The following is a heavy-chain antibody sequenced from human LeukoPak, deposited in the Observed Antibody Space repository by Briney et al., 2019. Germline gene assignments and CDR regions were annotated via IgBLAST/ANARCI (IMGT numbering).Heavy chain of an antibody. D-gene: IGHD6-6*01. Sequence: SETLSITCTVSGGSISSYYWSWSRQPPGKGVEWIGYIYYSGSTNYNPSLKSRVTISVDTSKNQFSLKLSSVTAADTAVYYCARGSSSSRNWFDPWGQGTLVTVSS. V-gene: IGHV4-59*01. J-gene: IGHJ5*02. CDR1: GGSISSYY. CDR2: IYYSGST. CDR3: ARGSSSSRNWFDP.